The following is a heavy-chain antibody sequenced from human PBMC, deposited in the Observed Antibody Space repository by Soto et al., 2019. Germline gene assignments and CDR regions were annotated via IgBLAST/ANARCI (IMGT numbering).Heavy chain of an antibody. V-gene: IGHV3-30-3*01. CDR2: ISYDGSNK. Sequence: GGSLRLSCAASGFTFSSYAMHWVRQAPGKGLEWVAVISYDGSNKYYADSVKGRFTISRDNSKNTLYLQMNSLRAEDTAVYYCARERLYYYDSSGLLGYWGQGTLVTGSS. CDR3: ARERLYYYDSSGLLGY. CDR1: GFTFSSYA. D-gene: IGHD3-22*01. J-gene: IGHJ4*02.